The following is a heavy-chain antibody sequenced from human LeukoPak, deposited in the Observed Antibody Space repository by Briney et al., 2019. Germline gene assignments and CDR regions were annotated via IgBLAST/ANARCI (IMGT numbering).Heavy chain of an antibody. Sequence: GSLRLSCAASGFTLSNYWMHWVRQAPGKGLVWVSLINSDGSSTIYADSVKGRFTISRDNAKNTLYLQMNSLRAEDTAVYYCARGLTIFGVVNDAFDFWGQGTMVTVSS. D-gene: IGHD3-3*01. CDR3: ARGLTIFGVVNDAFDF. CDR1: GFTLSNYW. J-gene: IGHJ3*01. CDR2: INSDGSST. V-gene: IGHV3-74*01.